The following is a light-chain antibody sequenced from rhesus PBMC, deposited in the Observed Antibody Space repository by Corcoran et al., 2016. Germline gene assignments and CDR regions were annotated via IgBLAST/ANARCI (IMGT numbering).Light chain of an antibody. CDR2: KVS. CDR3: GQGTHWPLT. CDR1: QSLVHSRGNTY. V-gene: IGKV2-64*01. J-gene: IGKJ4*01. Sequence: DVVMTQSPLALPITPGQPASLSCRSSQSLVHSRGNTYLRWFQQKPGQPPRLLIYKVSNRYSGVPERFSGGGDGKDFTLRISRVEAEDVGGYYGGQGTHWPLTFGGGTKVEIK.